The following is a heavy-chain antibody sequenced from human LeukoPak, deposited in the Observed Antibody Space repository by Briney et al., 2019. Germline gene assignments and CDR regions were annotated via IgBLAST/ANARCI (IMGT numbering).Heavy chain of an antibody. Sequence: SEALSLTCTVSGGSISSSSYYWGWIRQAPGKGLEWIGSIYYSGSTYYNPSLKSRVTISVDTSKNQFSLKLSSVTAADTAVYYCARRGVYYDSSGYHYYFDYWGQGTLATVSS. CDR3: ARRGVYYDSSGYHYYFDY. J-gene: IGHJ4*02. D-gene: IGHD3-22*01. V-gene: IGHV4-39*01. CDR2: IYYSGST. CDR1: GGSISSSSYY.